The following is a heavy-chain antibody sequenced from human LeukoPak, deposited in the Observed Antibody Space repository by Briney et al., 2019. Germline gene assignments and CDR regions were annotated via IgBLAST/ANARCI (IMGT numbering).Heavy chain of an antibody. CDR1: GFTFSRYW. CDR3: ARDFISSGTYYFDY. V-gene: IGHV3-7*01. CDR2: IKQDGSEK. J-gene: IGHJ4*02. Sequence: GGSLRLSCAASGFTFSRYWMSWVRQAPGKGLEWVANIKQDGSEKYYVDSVKGRFTISRDNAKNSLYLQMNSLRAEDTAVYYCARDFISSGTYYFDYWGQGTLVTVSS. D-gene: IGHD3-10*01.